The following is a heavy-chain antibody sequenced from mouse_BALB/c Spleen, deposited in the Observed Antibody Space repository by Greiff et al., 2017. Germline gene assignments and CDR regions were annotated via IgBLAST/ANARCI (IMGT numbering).Heavy chain of an antibody. CDR3: ARPDGNPYAMEY. J-gene: IGHJ4*01. D-gene: IGHD2-1*01. Sequence: EVKLVEPGGGLVQPGGSLKLSCAASGFDFSRYWMSWVRQAPGKGLEWIGEINPDSSTINYTPSLKDKFIISRDNAKNTLYLQMSKVRSEDTALYYCARPDGNPYAMEYWGQGTSGTVSS. CDR2: INPDSSTI. V-gene: IGHV4-1*02. CDR1: GFDFSRYW.